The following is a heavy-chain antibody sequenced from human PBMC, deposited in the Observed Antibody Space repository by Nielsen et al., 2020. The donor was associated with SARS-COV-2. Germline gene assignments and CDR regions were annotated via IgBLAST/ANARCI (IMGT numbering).Heavy chain of an antibody. J-gene: IGHJ6*03. Sequence: GESLKISCKGSGYSFPSYWIGWVRQMPGKGLEWMGIIYPGDSDTRYSPSFQGQVTISADKSISTAYLQWSSLKASDTAKYYCARHTRSSSSFYNCYYMDVWGKGTTVTVSS. V-gene: IGHV5-51*01. D-gene: IGHD6-6*01. CDR3: ARHTRSSSSFYNCYYMDV. CDR1: GYSFPSYW. CDR2: IYPGDSDT.